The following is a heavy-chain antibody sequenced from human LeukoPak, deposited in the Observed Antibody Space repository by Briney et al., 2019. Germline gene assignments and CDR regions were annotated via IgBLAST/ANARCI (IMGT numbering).Heavy chain of an antibody. CDR1: GGSISSGSYY. V-gene: IGHV4-61*02. CDR2: IYTSGST. J-gene: IGHJ5*02. CDR3: ARRKGIAAQHAPRRVRFNWFDP. D-gene: IGHD6-6*01. Sequence: SETLSLTCTVSGGSISSGSYYWSWIRQPAGKGLEWIGRIYTSGSTNYNPSLKSRVTISVDPSKNQFSLELSSVTAADTAVYYCARRKGIAAQHAPRRVRFNWFDPWGQGTLVTVSS.